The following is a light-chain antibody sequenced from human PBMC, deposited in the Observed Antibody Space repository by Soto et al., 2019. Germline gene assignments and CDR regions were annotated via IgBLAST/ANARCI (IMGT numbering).Light chain of an antibody. CDR1: SSDVGYYNY. CDR2: EVS. J-gene: IGLJ2*01. Sequence: QSVLTQPPSASGSPGQSVAISCTGTSSDVGYYNYVSWYQQHPGKAPKLMIYEVSNRPSGVSNRFSGSKSGNTASLTISGLQAEDEADYYCSSYTSSTTPAIFGGGTKLTVL. V-gene: IGLV2-14*01. CDR3: SSYTSSTTPAI.